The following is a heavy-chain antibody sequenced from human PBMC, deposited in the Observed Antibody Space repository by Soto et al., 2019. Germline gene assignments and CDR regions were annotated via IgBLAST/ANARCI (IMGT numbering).Heavy chain of an antibody. Sequence: EVQLVESGGGLVKPGGSLRLSCAASGFTFSSYSMNWVRQAPGKGLEWVSSISSSSSYIYYADSVKGRFTISRDNAKNSLYLQKNSLRAEDTAVYYCARDRELRYYYYGMDVWGQGTTVTVSS. D-gene: IGHD1-7*01. CDR3: ARDRELRYYYYGMDV. CDR2: ISSSSSYI. V-gene: IGHV3-21*01. CDR1: GFTFSSYS. J-gene: IGHJ6*02.